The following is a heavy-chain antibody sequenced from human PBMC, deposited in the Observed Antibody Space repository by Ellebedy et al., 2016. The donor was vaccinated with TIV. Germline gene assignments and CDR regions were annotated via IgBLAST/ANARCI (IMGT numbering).Heavy chain of an antibody. CDR3: ARCETGSSSGWCNWLDP. CDR1: GEAFSDYYY. CDR2: INGSGRT. J-gene: IGHJ5*02. Sequence: MPSETLSLTCAVYGEAFSDYYYLMWIRQSPGKGLEWIGEINGSGRTNYSPSLKNRVTVSVDTSKNQFSLKVTSVTAADTAVYYCARCETGSSSGWCNWLDPWGQGTLVTVSS. D-gene: IGHD3-22*01. V-gene: IGHV4-34*01.